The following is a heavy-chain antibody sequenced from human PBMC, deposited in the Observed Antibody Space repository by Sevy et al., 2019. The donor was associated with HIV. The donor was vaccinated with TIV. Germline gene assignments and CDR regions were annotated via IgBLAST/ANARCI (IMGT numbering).Heavy chain of an antibody. Sequence: GGSLRLSCAASGFTFSSYSMNWVRQAPGKGLESVSSISGISNYIYYADSMKGRFTVSRDNARNSLYLQMNSLRTEDTAVYYCARNNCSITNCYMGDVFDIWGQGTMVTVSS. J-gene: IGHJ3*02. CDR2: ISGISNYI. CDR3: ARNNCSITNCYMGDVFDI. D-gene: IGHD2-2*02. CDR1: GFTFSSYS. V-gene: IGHV3-21*03.